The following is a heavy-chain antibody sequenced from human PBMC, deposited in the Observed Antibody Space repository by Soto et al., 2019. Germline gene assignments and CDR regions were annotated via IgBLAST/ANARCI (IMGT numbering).Heavy chain of an antibody. CDR2: ISGSGGST. J-gene: IGHJ4*02. Sequence: PGGSLRLSCAASGFTFSSYAMSWVRQAPGKGLEWVSAISGSGGSTYYADSVKSRFTISRDNSKNTLYLQMNSLRAEDTAVYYCATNYDSSGYGGHFDYWGQGTLVTVSS. V-gene: IGHV3-23*01. CDR1: GFTFSSYA. D-gene: IGHD3-22*01. CDR3: ATNYDSSGYGGHFDY.